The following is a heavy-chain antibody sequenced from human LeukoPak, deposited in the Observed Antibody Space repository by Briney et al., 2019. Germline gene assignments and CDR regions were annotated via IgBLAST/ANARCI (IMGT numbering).Heavy chain of an antibody. J-gene: IGHJ6*02. CDR2: INHSGST. Sequence: SETLSLTCAVSGGSISSYYWSWIRQPPGKGLEWIGEINHSGSTNYNPSLKSRVTISVDTSKNQFSLKLSSVTAADTAVYYCARDRGLVPVSAATKYYYCYGMDVWGQGTTVTVSS. V-gene: IGHV4-34*01. D-gene: IGHD2-2*01. CDR1: GGSISSYY. CDR3: ARDRGLVPVSAATKYYYCYGMDV.